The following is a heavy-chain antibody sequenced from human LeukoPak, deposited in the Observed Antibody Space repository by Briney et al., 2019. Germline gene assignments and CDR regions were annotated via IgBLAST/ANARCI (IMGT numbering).Heavy chain of an antibody. CDR3: EKCVAGTLIAPDY. CDR1: GFTFSSYA. V-gene: IGHV3-23*01. J-gene: IGHJ4*02. D-gene: IGHD6-19*01. CDR2: ISGSGGST. Sequence: GGSLRLSCAASGFTFSSYAMSWVRQAPGKGLEWVSAISGSGGSTYYADSVKGRFTISRDNSKNTLYLQMNSLRAEDTAVYYCEKCVAGTLIAPDYWSQGTQVTVSS.